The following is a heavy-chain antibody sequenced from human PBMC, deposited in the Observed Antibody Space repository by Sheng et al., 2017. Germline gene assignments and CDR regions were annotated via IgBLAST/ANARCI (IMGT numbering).Heavy chain of an antibody. J-gene: IGHJ6*03. Sequence: QVQLVQSGAEVKKPGSSVKVSCKASGGTFSSYAISWVRQAPGQGLEWMGGIIPILGIANYAQKFQGRVTITADKSTSTAYMELSSLRSEDTAVYYCARVCYGRYYYYYYMDVWGKGTTVTVSS. CDR3: ARVCYGRYYYYYYMDV. CDR2: IIPILGIA. V-gene: IGHV1-69*04. CDR1: GGTFSSYA. D-gene: IGHD2-2*01.